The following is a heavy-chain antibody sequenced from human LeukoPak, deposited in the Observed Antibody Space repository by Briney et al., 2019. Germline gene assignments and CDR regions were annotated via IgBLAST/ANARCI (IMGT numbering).Heavy chain of an antibody. Sequence: PSETLSLTCTVSGGSISSGGYYWGWIRQPPGKGLEWFGSIYYSGSTYYNPSLKSRVTISVDTSKNQFSLKLSSVTAADTAVYYCARQVVLWFGVPYYFDYWGQGTLVTVSS. D-gene: IGHD3-10*01. J-gene: IGHJ4*02. CDR1: GGSISSGGYY. CDR3: ARQVVLWFGVPYYFDY. CDR2: IYYSGST. V-gene: IGHV4-39*01.